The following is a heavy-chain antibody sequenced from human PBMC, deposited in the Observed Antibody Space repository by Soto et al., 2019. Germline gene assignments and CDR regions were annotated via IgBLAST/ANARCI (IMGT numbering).Heavy chain of an antibody. Sequence: GGSLRLSCGASGFTFSNSAMTWVRQALGKGPEWVSSVGRTNNTHYADSVKGRFAISRDNSQKTLYLQMNSLTAEDTAVYFCAKVDAYSYRTDHWGQGTLVTVYS. J-gene: IGHJ4*02. CDR1: GFTFSNSA. D-gene: IGHD5-18*01. V-gene: IGHV3-23*01. CDR2: VGRTNNT. CDR3: AKVDAYSYRTDH.